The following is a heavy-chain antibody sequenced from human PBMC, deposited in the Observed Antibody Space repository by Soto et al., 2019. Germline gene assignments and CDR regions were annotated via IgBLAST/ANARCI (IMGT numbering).Heavy chain of an antibody. J-gene: IGHJ6*02. D-gene: IGHD5-12*01. V-gene: IGHV3-23*01. Sequence: EVQLLESGGGLVQPGGSLRLSCAASGFTFSSYAMSWVRQAPGKGLEWVSAISGSGGSTYYADSVKGRFTISRDNSKNTLYLQMNSLRAEDTAVYYCAKDERWLQQKTPTYYYYGMDVWGQGTTVTVSS. CDR1: GFTFSSYA. CDR3: AKDERWLQQKTPTYYYYGMDV. CDR2: ISGSGGST.